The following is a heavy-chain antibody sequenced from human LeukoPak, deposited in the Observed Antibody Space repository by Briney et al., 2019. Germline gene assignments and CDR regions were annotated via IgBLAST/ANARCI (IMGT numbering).Heavy chain of an antibody. CDR1: GGSISSNSYY. Sequence: SETLSLTCTVSGGSISSNSYYWGWIRQPPGKGLEWIGSINYSGSTYYNPSLKSRITISVDRSKNQFSLKLSSVTAADTAVYYCARGDVDDFWSGYLYDAFDIWGQGTMVTVSS. D-gene: IGHD3-3*01. CDR3: ARGDVDDFWSGYLYDAFDI. J-gene: IGHJ3*02. V-gene: IGHV4-39*07. CDR2: INYSGST.